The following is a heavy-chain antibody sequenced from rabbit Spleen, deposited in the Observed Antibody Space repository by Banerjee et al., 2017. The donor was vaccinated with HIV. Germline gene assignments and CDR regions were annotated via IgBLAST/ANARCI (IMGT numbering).Heavy chain of an antibody. J-gene: IGHJ4*01. D-gene: IGHD2-1*01. CDR2: IYAGSTGST. V-gene: IGHV1S40*01. CDR1: GFSFSSGYD. CDR3: ARGSATMTMVITGFYLSL. Sequence: QSLKESGGGLVKPGASLTLTCKASGFSFSSGYDMCWVRQAPGKGLEWIACIYAGSTGSTYYANWAKGRFTISKTSSTVTLQMTSLTVADTATYFCARGSATMTMVITGFYLSLWGPGTLVTVS.